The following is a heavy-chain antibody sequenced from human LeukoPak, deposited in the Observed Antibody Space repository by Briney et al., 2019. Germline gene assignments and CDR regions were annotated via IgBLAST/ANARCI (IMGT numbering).Heavy chain of an antibody. Sequence: PGGSLRLSCAASGFTFSSYSMNWVRQAPGKGLEWVSYISSSSTIYYADSVKGRFTISRDNAKNSLYLQMNSLRAEDTAVYYCARALRGAAREVWGQGTLVTVSS. CDR3: ARALRGAAREV. J-gene: IGHJ4*02. V-gene: IGHV3-48*04. CDR1: GFTFSSYS. D-gene: IGHD3-10*01. CDR2: ISSSSTI.